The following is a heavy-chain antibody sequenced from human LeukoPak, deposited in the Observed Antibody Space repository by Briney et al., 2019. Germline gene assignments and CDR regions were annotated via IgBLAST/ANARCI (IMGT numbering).Heavy chain of an antibody. V-gene: IGHV1-2*02. CDR3: ARGPDDYGDDGWFDP. Sequence: ASVKVSCKASGYTFTGYYMHWVRQAPGQGLEWMGWINPNSGGTNYAQKFQGRVTMTRDTSISTAYMELSRLRSDDTAVYYCARGPDDYGDDGWFDPWGQGTLVTVSS. D-gene: IGHD4-17*01. CDR2: INPNSGGT. CDR1: GYTFTGYY. J-gene: IGHJ5*02.